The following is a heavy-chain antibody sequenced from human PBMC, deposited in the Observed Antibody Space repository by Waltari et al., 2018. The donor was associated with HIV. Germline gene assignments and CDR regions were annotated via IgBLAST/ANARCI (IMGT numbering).Heavy chain of an antibody. CDR2: INSDGSIT. V-gene: IGHV3-74*01. CDR1: GFTFSSHW. Sequence: ELQLLESGGGLVQPGGSLRLSCAAYGFTFSSHWMHWVPHAPGKGLVWVSRINSDGSITSHADSVKGRFTISRDNARNTLYLQMNSLGAEDTAMYYCAKGGTSGYTFGFGRWGQGTLVTVSS. J-gene: IGHJ1*01. D-gene: IGHD5-18*01. CDR3: AKGGTSGYTFGFGR.